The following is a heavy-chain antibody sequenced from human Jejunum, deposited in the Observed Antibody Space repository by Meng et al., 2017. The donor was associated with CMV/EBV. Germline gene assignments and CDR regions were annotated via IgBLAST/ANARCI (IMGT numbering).Heavy chain of an antibody. CDR3: ATLGVTTLPSDY. J-gene: IGHJ4*02. V-gene: IGHV3-23*01. CDR1: GFSFSTYG. Sequence: EVRLLESGGGLVQPGGSLRLSCAASGFSFSTYGMNWVRQVPGKGLQWVSLINGNGLNTYYADSVKGRFTISRDNSKNTLYLQMSSLRAEDTAIYYCATLGVTTLPSDYWGQGTLVTVSS. D-gene: IGHD4-11*01. CDR2: INGNGLNT.